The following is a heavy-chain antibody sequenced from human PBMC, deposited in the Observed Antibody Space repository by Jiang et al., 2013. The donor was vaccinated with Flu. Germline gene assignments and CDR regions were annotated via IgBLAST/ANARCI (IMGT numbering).Heavy chain of an antibody. CDR2: ISYDGSNK. J-gene: IGHJ6*02. D-gene: IGHD5-24*01. V-gene: IGHV3-30-3*01. CDR1: GFTFSSYA. CDR3: ARSVEGIYYYYGMDV. Sequence: RSLRLSCAASGFTFSSYAMHWVRQAPGKGLEWVAVISYDGSNKYYADSVKGRFTISRDNSKNTLYLQMNSLRAEDTAVYYCARSVEGIYYYYGMDVWGQGTTVTVSS.